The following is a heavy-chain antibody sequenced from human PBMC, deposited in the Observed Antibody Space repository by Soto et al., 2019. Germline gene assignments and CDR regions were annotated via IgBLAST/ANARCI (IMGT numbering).Heavy chain of an antibody. Sequence: QIQLLQSGAEVKKPGASVKVTCKASGYTFRNFGISWVRQAPGQGLEWMGWISAYNANANYAQTFQGRRTMTADTSTSTGYMELRSLRSDDTAVYYCARENSYFDYWGQGTLVTVSS. CDR1: GYTFRNFG. V-gene: IGHV1-18*01. J-gene: IGHJ4*02. CDR2: ISAYNANA. CDR3: ARENSYFDY.